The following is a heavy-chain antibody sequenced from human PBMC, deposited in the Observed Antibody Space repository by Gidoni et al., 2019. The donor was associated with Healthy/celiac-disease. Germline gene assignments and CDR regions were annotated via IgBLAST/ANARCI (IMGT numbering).Heavy chain of an antibody. CDR3: AKDSADSSGYHYDFDY. V-gene: IGHV3-23*04. J-gene: IGHJ4*02. CDR2: ISGSGGST. D-gene: IGHD3-22*01. CDR1: GFTFSSYA. Sequence: EVQLVESGGGLVQPGGSLRLSCAASGFTFSSYAMSWVRQAPGKGLEWVSAISGSGGSTYYADSVKGRFTISRDNSKNTLYLQMNSLRAEDTAVYYCAKDSADSSGYHYDFDYWGQGTLVTVSS.